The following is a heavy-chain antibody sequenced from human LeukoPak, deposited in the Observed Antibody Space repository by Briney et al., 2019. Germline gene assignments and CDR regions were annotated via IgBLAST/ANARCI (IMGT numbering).Heavy chain of an antibody. V-gene: IGHV4-34*01. CDR3: AKDVRGLQIDP. D-gene: IGHD2/OR15-2a*01. CDR2: INHYGST. Sequence: SETLSLTCAVYGGSFSGYYWSWIRQHPGKGLEWIWEINHYGSTNYNPSLKSLGTISVESAKNQFSLRLSSLTAADTAVYYCAKDVRGLQIDPWGQGTLFTVSS. J-gene: IGHJ5*02. CDR1: GGSFSGYY.